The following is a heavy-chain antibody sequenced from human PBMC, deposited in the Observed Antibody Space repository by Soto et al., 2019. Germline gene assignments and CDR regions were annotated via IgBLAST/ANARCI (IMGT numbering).Heavy chain of an antibody. CDR1: GFTFSTYW. CDR3: ARGDYYDTNGPFSDAFDV. CDR2: IKPGGYQK. Sequence: GGSLRLSCAASGFTFSTYWMSWVRQTPGKGLEWVANIKPGGYQKWYVDSVKGRFTISRDNAKNSLYLQMSGLRAEDTAVYYCARGDYYDTNGPFSDAFDVWGQGTMVTVSS. D-gene: IGHD3-22*01. J-gene: IGHJ3*01. V-gene: IGHV3-7*04.